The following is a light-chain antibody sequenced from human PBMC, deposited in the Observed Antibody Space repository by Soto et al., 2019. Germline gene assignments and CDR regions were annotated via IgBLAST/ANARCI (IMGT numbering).Light chain of an antibody. CDR3: QQLKSYPIT. V-gene: IGKV1-39*01. CDR1: QSISSY. Sequence: DIQMTQSSSSLSASVGDRVTITCLASQSISSYLNWYQQKPGKAPKLMIYAASSLQSGVPSRFSGSSSGTECTLTISSLQPEDVTTYYCQQLKSYPITLVQGTRLE. CDR2: AAS. J-gene: IGKJ5*01.